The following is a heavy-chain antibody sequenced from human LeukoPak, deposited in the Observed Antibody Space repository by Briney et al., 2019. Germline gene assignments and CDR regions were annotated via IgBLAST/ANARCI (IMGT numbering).Heavy chain of an antibody. CDR3: ATGSSGWSY. V-gene: IGHV5-10-1*01. Sequence: GESLEISCKASGSSFSSYWISWIRRVPGKGLEWMGRIDPRDSSTNYSPSFQGHVTISTDKSISAAFLQWSSLRASDTAIYYCATGSSGWSYWGQGALVTVSS. J-gene: IGHJ4*02. D-gene: IGHD6-19*01. CDR2: IDPRDSST. CDR1: GSSFSSYW.